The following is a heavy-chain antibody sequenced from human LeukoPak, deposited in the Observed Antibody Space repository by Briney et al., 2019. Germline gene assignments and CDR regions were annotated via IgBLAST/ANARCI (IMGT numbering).Heavy chain of an antibody. J-gene: IGHJ4*02. CDR2: ISGDGGST. Sequence: GGSLRLSCAASGFAFDDYAMHWVRQAPATGLEWVSLISGDGGSTYYADSVKGRFTISRDNSKNSLYMQMNSLRTEDAALYSCSKDISGDGYNSRLDYWGQGTLVTVSP. CDR3: SKDISGDGYNSRLDY. CDR1: GFAFDDYA. V-gene: IGHV3-43*02. D-gene: IGHD5-24*01.